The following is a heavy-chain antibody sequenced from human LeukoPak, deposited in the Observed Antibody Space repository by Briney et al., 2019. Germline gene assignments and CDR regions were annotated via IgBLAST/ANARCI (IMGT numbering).Heavy chain of an antibody. V-gene: IGHV5-10-1*01. CDR3: ARQLTSGDCDY. D-gene: IGHD1-1*01. Sequence: RGESLRISCQGSGYSFTSYWICWVRQMPGRGLEWMGRIDPADSQTNYSPSFQGHVTISADKSISTVYLQWSTLKASDTAMYYCARQLTSGDCDYWGQGTLVTVSS. CDR1: GYSFTSYW. CDR2: IDPADSQT. J-gene: IGHJ4*02.